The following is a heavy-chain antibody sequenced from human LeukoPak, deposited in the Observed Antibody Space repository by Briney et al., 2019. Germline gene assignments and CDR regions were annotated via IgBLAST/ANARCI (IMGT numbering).Heavy chain of an antibody. D-gene: IGHD2-15*01. CDR2: ISSSGSTI. Sequence: GGSLRLSCAASGFTFSDYYMSWIRQALGKGLEWVSFISSSGSTIYYADSMKGRFTISRDNAKNSVYLQMNSLRAEDTAVYYCARGLGYCSGGSCPRRAFDIWGQGTTVTVSS. V-gene: IGHV3-11*01. CDR3: ARGLGYCSGGSCPRRAFDI. CDR1: GFTFSDYY. J-gene: IGHJ3*02.